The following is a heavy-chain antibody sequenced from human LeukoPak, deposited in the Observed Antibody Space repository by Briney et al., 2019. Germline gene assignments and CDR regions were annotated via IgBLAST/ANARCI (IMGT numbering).Heavy chain of an antibody. Sequence: PGGSLRLSCAASGFTFSSYWMSWVRQAPGKGLEWVANIKQDGSEKYYVDSVKGRFTISRDNAKNSLYLQMNSLRAEDTAVYYCARGLPWFGESGKVDYWGQGTLVTVSS. CDR3: ARGLPWFGESGKVDY. CDR2: IKQDGSEK. J-gene: IGHJ4*02. V-gene: IGHV3-7*01. D-gene: IGHD3-10*01. CDR1: GFTFSSYW.